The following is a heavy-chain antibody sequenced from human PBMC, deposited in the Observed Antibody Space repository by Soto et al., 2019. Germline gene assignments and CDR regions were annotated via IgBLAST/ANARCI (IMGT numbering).Heavy chain of an antibody. Sequence: EEQLLESGGGVVQRGGSLRLSCAASGFIFSNYAMTWVRQAPGKGLEWVSRISGRGGSTYYADSVKGRLTMSRDNSKNTLYLQMNSLSAEDTAIYYCAREVVTETTLGYFDFWGQGALVTVSS. CDR2: ISGRGGST. J-gene: IGHJ4*02. CDR1: GFIFSNYA. D-gene: IGHD2-21*02. CDR3: AREVVTETTLGYFDF. V-gene: IGHV3-23*01.